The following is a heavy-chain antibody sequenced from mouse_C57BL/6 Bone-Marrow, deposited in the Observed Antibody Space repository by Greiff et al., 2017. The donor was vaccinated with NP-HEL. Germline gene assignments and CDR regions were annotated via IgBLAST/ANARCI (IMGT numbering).Heavy chain of an antibody. D-gene: IGHD1-1*01. V-gene: IGHV1-72*01. CDR3: ARYYYGSRGWYFDV. Sequence: QVQLQQSGADLVKPGASVKLSCKASGYTFTSYWMHWVKQRPGRGLEWIGRIDPNSGGTKFNEKFKTKATLTVDKPSSTAYMQLSSLTSEGSAVYYCARYYYGSRGWYFDVWGTGTTVTVSS. CDR1: GYTFTSYW. CDR2: IDPNSGGT. J-gene: IGHJ1*03.